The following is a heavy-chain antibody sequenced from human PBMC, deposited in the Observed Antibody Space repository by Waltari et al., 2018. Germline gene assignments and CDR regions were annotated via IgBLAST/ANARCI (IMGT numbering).Heavy chain of an antibody. J-gene: IGHJ6*02. CDR2: IYTSGST. CDR1: GGSISSYY. D-gene: IGHD2-15*01. Sequence: QVQLQESGPGLVKPSETLSLTCTVSGGSISSYYWSWIRQPAGKGLEWIGRIYTSGSTHYNPSLKSRVTMSVDTSKNQFSLKLSSVTAADTAVYYCAREDIVVVVAQKSYYYYGMDVWGQGTTVTVSS. V-gene: IGHV4-4*07. CDR3: AREDIVVVVAQKSYYYYGMDV.